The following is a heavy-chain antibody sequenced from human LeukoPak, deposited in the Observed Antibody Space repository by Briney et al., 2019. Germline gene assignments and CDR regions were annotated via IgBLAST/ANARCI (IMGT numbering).Heavy chain of an antibody. D-gene: IGHD6-13*01. CDR1: GGSISSGGYY. Sequence: SETLSLTCTVSGGSISSGGYYWSWIRQHPGKGLEWIGYIYYSGSTYYNPSLKSRVTISVDTSKNQFSLKLSSVTAADTAVYYCARVSSSSWITWAQGTLVTVSS. CDR2: IYYSGST. J-gene: IGHJ5*02. V-gene: IGHV4-31*03. CDR3: ARVSSSSWIT.